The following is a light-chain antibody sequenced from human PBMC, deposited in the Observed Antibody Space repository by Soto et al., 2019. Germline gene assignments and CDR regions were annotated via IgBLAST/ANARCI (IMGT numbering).Light chain of an antibody. CDR1: SSDVGGYNY. V-gene: IGLV2-14*01. Sequence: QSALTQPASVSGSPGQSITISCTGTSSDVGGYNYVSWYQQHPGKAPKLMIYDVSNRPSGVSNRFSASKSGNTASLTISGLQAADEDDYYCSSYTSSSTILVFGGGTKVTVL. CDR3: SSYTSSSTILV. J-gene: IGLJ2*01. CDR2: DVS.